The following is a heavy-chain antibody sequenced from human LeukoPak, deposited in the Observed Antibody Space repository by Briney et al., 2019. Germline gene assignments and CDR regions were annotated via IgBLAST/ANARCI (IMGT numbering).Heavy chain of an antibody. CDR3: TREGVYSPDPSSYHRLPFDI. J-gene: IGHJ3*02. D-gene: IGHD3-16*02. V-gene: IGHV1-69*04. CDR2: IIPTLDVA. Sequence: ASVKVSCKASGDNFDTYVVTWVRQAPGQGLEWMGRIIPTLDVANFAQKFNGRVSITADKSTNTAHLELSSLRSEDTAVYYRTREGVYSPDPSSYHRLPFDIWGKGTVVIVSS. CDR1: GDNFDTYV.